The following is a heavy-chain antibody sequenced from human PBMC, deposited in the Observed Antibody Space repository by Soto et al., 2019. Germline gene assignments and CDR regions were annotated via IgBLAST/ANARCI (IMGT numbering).Heavy chain of an antibody. Sequence: QVQLVQSGAEVKKPGASVKVSCKASGYTFTSYDINWVRQATGQGLEWMGWMNPNSGNTGYAQKFQGRVNMTRNTSNSTAYMALSRLRSEHTAVYYCTRRGYSSRCYYYYYYGMNVWGQGTTVTVSS. CDR3: TRRGYSSRCYYYYYYGMNV. CDR2: MNPNSGNT. J-gene: IGHJ6*02. CDR1: GYTFTSYD. D-gene: IGHD6-13*01. V-gene: IGHV1-8*01.